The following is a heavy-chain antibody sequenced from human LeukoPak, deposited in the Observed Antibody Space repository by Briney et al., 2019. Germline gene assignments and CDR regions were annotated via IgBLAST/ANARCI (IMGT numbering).Heavy chain of an antibody. D-gene: IGHD1-26*01. CDR1: GFTFSSYA. CDR3: AKAPRSGSYYYYYYMDV. J-gene: IGHJ6*03. Sequence: PGGSLRLSCAASGFTFSSYATSWVRQAPGKGLEWVSAISGSGGSTYYADSVKGRFTISRDNSKNTLYLQMNSLRAEDTAVYYCAKAPRSGSYYYYYYMDVWGKGTTVTVSS. CDR2: ISGSGGST. V-gene: IGHV3-23*01.